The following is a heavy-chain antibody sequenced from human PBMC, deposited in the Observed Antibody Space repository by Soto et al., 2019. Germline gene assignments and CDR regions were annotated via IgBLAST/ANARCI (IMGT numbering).Heavy chain of an antibody. D-gene: IGHD2-8*01. CDR2: IYWDGDK. CDR3: TDWSMGNRVTIFFDR. CDR1: GFSLSSIALGMG. Sequence: QITLKESGPTLVKPTQTLTLTCNFSGFSLSSIALGMGLGWIRQPPGKALGWLALIYWDGDKRYNPSLKSRLTITEDISQSQVVLTMTNMDAVDTGTYYCTDWSMGNRVTIFFDRWGQGALVTVSS. J-gene: IGHJ4*02. V-gene: IGHV2-5*02.